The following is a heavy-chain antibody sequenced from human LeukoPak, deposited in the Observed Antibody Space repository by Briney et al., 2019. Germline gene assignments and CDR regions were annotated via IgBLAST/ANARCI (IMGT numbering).Heavy chain of an antibody. Sequence: GGSLRLSCTVSGFSLSSYAMSWVRRAPGKGLEWVSATSSSDAGKYYADSVRGRFAISRDNSRNTMYLQMNSLRAEDAAVYYCAKAPVTSCRGAFCYPFDSWGQGTVVTVSS. V-gene: IGHV3-23*01. CDR1: GFSLSSYA. CDR3: AKAPVTSCRGAFCYPFDS. CDR2: TSSSDAGK. D-gene: IGHD2-15*01. J-gene: IGHJ4*02.